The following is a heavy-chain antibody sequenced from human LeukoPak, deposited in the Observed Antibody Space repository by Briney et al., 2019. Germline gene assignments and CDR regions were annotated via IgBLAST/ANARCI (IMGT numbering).Heavy chain of an antibody. CDR1: GGSISSSSYY. CDR3: ARQEDDYGDSCFDY. Sequence: PSETLSLTCTVSGGSISSSSYYWGWIRQPPGKGLEWIGSIYYSGSTYYNPSLKSRVTISVDNYKNQFSLTLSSVTAADTAVYYCARQEDDYGDSCFDYWGQGTLVTVSS. J-gene: IGHJ4*02. V-gene: IGHV4-39*01. D-gene: IGHD4-17*01. CDR2: IYYSGST.